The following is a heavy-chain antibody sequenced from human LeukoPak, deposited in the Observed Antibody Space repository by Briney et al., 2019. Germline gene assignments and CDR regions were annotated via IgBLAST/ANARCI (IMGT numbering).Heavy chain of an antibody. J-gene: IGHJ4*02. CDR3: AGAYSSSWHPFDY. D-gene: IGHD6-13*01. CDR2: INHSGST. V-gene: IGHV4-34*01. Sequence: SETLSLTCAVYGGSFSGYYWSWIRQPPGKGLEWIGEINHSGSTNYNPSLKSRVTISVDTSKNQFSLKLSSVTAADTAVYYCAGAYSSSWHPFDYWGQGTLVTVSS. CDR1: GGSFSGYY.